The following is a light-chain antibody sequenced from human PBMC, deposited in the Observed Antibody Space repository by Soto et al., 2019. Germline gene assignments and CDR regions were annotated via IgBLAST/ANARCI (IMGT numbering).Light chain of an antibody. J-gene: IGLJ3*02. CDR3: QSYDTSNPLV. CDR2: EDN. CDR1: SGSIGSSY. Sequence: NFMLTQPHSVSESPGKTVTISCTRSSGSIGSSYVQWYQQRPGSSPTTVIFEDNQRRTGVPVRFSGSIDSSSNSASLVISGLRTEDEADYYCQSYDTSNPLVFGGGTKVTVL. V-gene: IGLV6-57*01.